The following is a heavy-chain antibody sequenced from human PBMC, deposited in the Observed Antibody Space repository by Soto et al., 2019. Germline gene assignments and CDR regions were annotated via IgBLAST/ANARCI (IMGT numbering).Heavy chain of an antibody. CDR2: ISAYNGNT. CDR1: CYTFTSYG. J-gene: IGHJ4*02. D-gene: IGHD2-2*01. Sequence: QVQLVQSGAEVKKPGASVKVSCKASCYTFTSYGISWVRQAPGQGLEWMGWISAYNGNTNYAQKLQGRVTMTTDTSTSTAYMELRSLRSDDTAVYYCARMREIVVVPAAEANDCWGQGTLVTVSS. V-gene: IGHV1-18*01. CDR3: ARMREIVVVPAAEANDC.